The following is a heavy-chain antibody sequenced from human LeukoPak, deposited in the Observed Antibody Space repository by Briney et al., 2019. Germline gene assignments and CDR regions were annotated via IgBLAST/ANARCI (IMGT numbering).Heavy chain of an antibody. CDR3: ARDRTNSGSYQEFDY. J-gene: IGHJ4*02. CDR2: INPNSGGT. D-gene: IGHD1-26*01. CDR1: GYTFTGYY. V-gene: IGHV1-2*02. Sequence: ASVKVSCKASGYTFTGYYMHWVRRAPGQGLEWMGWINPNSGGTNYAQKFQGRVTMTRDTSISTAYMELSRLRSDDTAVYYCARDRTNSGSYQEFDYWGQGTLVTVSS.